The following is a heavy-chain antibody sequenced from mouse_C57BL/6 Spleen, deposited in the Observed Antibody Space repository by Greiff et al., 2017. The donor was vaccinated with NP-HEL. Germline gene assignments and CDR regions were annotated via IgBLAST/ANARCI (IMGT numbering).Heavy chain of an antibody. CDR1: GYTFTSYD. J-gene: IGHJ4*01. Sequence: VKLMESGPELVKPGASVKLSCKASGYTFTSYDINWVKQRPGQGLEWIGWIYPRDGSTKYNEKFKGKATLTVDTSSSTAYMELHSLTSEDSAVYFCARRGDSSGYGYAMDYWGQGTSVTVSS. V-gene: IGHV1-85*01. D-gene: IGHD3-2*02. CDR3: ARRGDSSGYGYAMDY. CDR2: IYPRDGST.